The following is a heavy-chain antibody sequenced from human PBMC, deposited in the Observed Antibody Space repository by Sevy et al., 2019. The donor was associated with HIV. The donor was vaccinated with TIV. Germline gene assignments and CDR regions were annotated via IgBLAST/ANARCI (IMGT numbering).Heavy chain of an antibody. J-gene: IGHJ4*02. CDR2: ISYHGRNQ. CDR1: GFTFSDYA. D-gene: IGHD3-3*02. V-gene: IGHV3-30*04. Sequence: GGSLRLSCAASGFTFSDYAIHWVRQAPGKGLEWLAVISYHGRNQFYADSVRGRVTISRDDSKNTVYLQMNSLRPDDTAVYYCARKHSVLPFDYWGQGTLVTVSS. CDR3: ARKHSVLPFDY.